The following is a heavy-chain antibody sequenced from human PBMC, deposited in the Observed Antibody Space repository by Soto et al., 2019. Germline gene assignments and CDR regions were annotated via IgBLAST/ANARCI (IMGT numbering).Heavy chain of an antibody. J-gene: IGHJ6*02. CDR3: ARNRLFYGDYDHYGMDV. CDR1: GGSISIYD. D-gene: IGHD4-17*01. CDR2: IYYSGGT. V-gene: IGHV4-59*01. Sequence: SETLSLTFTVSGGSISIYDWSWIRQPPGKGLEWIGYIYYSGGTNYNPPLKSRVTISVDTSKSQFSLKLSSVTAADTAVYYCARNRLFYGDYDHYGMDVWGQGTTVTVSS.